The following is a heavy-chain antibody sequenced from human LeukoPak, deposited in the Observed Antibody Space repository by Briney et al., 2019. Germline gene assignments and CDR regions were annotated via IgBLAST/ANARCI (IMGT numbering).Heavy chain of an antibody. CDR3: ARAPLEWLISEYFDY. V-gene: IGHV4-39*01. CDR2: IHYSGST. CDR1: GGSISSSSYY. Sequence: SETLSLTCTVSGGSISSSSYYWGWIRQPPGKGLEWIGSIHYSGSTYYNPSLKSRVTISVDTSKNQFSLKLSSVTAADTAVYYCARAPLEWLISEYFDYWGQGTLVTVSS. D-gene: IGHD3-3*01. J-gene: IGHJ4*02.